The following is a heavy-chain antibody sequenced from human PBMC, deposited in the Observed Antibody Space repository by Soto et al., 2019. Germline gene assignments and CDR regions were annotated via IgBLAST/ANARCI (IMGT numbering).Heavy chain of an antibody. CDR2: ISSSGNTI. CDR3: AKELQSHYYYYGMDV. D-gene: IGHD4-4*01. Sequence: VGSLRLSCAASGFAFSSYEMNWVRQAPGKGLEWLSYISSSGNTIYYADSVKGRFTISRDNAKNSLYLQMNSLRAEDTAVYYCAKELQSHYYYYGMDVWGQGTTVTVSS. J-gene: IGHJ6*02. CDR1: GFAFSSYE. V-gene: IGHV3-48*03.